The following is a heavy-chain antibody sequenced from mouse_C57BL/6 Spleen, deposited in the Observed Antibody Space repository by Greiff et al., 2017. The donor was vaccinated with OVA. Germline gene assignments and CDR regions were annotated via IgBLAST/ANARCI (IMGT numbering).Heavy chain of an antibody. CDR2: IYPGDGDT. J-gene: IGHJ2*01. Sequence: QVQLQQSGPELVKPGASVKISCKASGYAFSSSWMNWVKQRPGKGLEWIGRIYPGDGDTNYNGKFKGKATLTADKSSSTAYMQLSSLTSEDSAVYFCARSGYYDYDGGYYFDYWGQGTTLTVSS. V-gene: IGHV1-82*01. CDR3: ARSGYYDYDGGYYFDY. CDR1: GYAFSSSW. D-gene: IGHD2-4*01.